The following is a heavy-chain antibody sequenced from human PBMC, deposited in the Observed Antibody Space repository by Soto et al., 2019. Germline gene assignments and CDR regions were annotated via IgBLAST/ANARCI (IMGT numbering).Heavy chain of an antibody. V-gene: IGHV3-64D*06. Sequence: GGSLRLSCSVLGFTFSSYAMHWVRQAPGKGLQYVSSISSDGGSTYYADSVKGRFTISRDNSKNTLYLQMTSLRVEDTAVYYCVKDRYVHYWGQATLLTVSS. CDR1: GFTFSSYA. CDR2: ISSDGGST. J-gene: IGHJ4*02. CDR3: VKDRYVHY.